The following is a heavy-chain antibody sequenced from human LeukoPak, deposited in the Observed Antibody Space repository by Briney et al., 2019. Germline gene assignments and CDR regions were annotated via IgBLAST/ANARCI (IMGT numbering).Heavy chain of an antibody. CDR2: IYYSGST. J-gene: IGHJ4*02. CDR1: GGSISSSSYY. Sequence: SETLSLTCTVSGGSISSSSYYWGWIRQPPGKGLEWIGSIYYSGSTYYNPSLKSRVTISVDTSKNQFSLKLSSVTAADTAVYFCATGGGPFDYWGQGILVTVSS. V-gene: IGHV4-39*07. CDR3: ATGGGPFDY. D-gene: IGHD3-16*01.